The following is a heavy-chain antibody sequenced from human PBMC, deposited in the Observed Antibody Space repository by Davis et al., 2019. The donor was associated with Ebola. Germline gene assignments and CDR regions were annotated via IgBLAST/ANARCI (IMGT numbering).Heavy chain of an antibody. Sequence: GESLKISCAASGFTFTAAWMSWVRQAPGKGLEWVGRIKSKTEGETIDYAAPVKGRFTISRDDSKNTLYLQMNALRTEDTAVYYCAFGTNAYGSSDFDCWGQGTLITVSS. CDR1: GFTFTAAW. D-gene: IGHD3-22*01. CDR3: AFGTNAYGSSDFDC. CDR2: IKSKTEGETI. J-gene: IGHJ4*02. V-gene: IGHV3-15*01.